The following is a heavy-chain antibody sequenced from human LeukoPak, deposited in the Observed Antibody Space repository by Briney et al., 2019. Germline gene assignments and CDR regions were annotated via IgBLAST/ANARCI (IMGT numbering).Heavy chain of an antibody. CDR2: INAYNGDT. V-gene: IGHV1-18*01. CDR3: ARDLRSSSVYYFDY. J-gene: IGHJ4*02. CDR1: GYTFTRYG. Sequence: ASVKVSCKASGYTFTRYGIRWVRQAPGQGLEWMAWINAYNGDTNFAQKLQGRVTVTTDTSTSTAYMELRSLRSDDAAVYYCARDLRSSSVYYFDYWGQGTLVTVSS. D-gene: IGHD6-6*01.